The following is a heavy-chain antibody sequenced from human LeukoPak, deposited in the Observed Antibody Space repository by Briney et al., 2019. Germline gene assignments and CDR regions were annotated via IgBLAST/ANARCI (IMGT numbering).Heavy chain of an antibody. V-gene: IGHV3-48*03. CDR1: GFTFSSYE. D-gene: IGHD3-9*01. CDR2: ISNSGSTI. J-gene: IGHJ4*02. CDR3: VRGADTGYSSDS. Sequence: GGSLRLSCAASGFTFSSYEMNWARQAPGKGLEWVSYISNSGSTIYYADSVKGRFTISRDNAQKTLYLQMNSLRVEDTAVYYCVRGADTGYSSDSWGQGTLVTVSS.